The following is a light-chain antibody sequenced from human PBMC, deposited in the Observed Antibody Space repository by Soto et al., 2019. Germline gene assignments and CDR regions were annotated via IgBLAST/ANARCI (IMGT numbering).Light chain of an antibody. CDR2: GAS. CDR1: QDITNS. J-gene: IGKJ4*01. Sequence: IQMTQSRSSLSASVGDRVTITCQANQDITNSLNWYQQIPGKAPKLLIYGASNLVTGVPSRFSGRGSGTAFTFTISSLQPEDIATYYCQHYHNLPLTFGGGTKVEIK. V-gene: IGKV1-33*01. CDR3: QHYHNLPLT.